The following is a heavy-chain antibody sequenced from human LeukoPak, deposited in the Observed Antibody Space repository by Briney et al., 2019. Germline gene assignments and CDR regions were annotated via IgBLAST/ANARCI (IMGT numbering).Heavy chain of an antibody. Sequence: PSETLSLTCTVSGYSISSGYYWGWIRQPPGKGLEWIGSIYHSGSTYYNPSLKSRVTISVDTSKNQFSLKLSSVTAADTAVYYCARDVGFLNWFDPWGQGTLVTVSS. CDR1: GYSISSGYY. J-gene: IGHJ5*02. V-gene: IGHV4-38-2*02. CDR3: ARDVGFLNWFDP. D-gene: IGHD1-26*01. CDR2: IYHSGST.